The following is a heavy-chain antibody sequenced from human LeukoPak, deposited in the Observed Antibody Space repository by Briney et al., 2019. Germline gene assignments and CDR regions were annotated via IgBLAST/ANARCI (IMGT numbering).Heavy chain of an antibody. V-gene: IGHV1-8*03. CDR3: ARAWHSSSWYEGYYYYYMDV. D-gene: IGHD6-13*01. J-gene: IGHJ6*03. Sequence: ASVKVSCKASGYTFTSYDINWVRQATGRGLEWMGWMNPNSGNTGYAQKFQGRVTITRNTSISTAYMELSSLRSEDTAVYYCARAWHSSSWYEGYYYYYMDVWGKGTTVTVSS. CDR1: GYTFTSYD. CDR2: MNPNSGNT.